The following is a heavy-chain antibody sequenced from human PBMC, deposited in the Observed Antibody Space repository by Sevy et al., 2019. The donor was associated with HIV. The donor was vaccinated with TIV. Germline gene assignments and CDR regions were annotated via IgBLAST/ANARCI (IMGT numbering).Heavy chain of an antibody. J-gene: IGHJ4*02. CDR3: RRWKGAQSIFDY. V-gene: IGHV3-49*04. D-gene: IGHD1-1*01. CDR1: GFTFGDYA. CDR2: LKNKARGGTL. Sequence: GGSLRLSCTASGFTFGDYAMNWVRQAPGKGLEWVAFLKNKARGGTLDHAASVKGRFTISRDDSKMIVYLQVKDLRTVDTGVYYCRRWKGAQSIFDYWGQGALVTVSS.